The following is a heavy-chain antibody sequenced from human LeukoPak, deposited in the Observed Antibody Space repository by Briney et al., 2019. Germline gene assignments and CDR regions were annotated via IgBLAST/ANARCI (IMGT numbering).Heavy chain of an antibody. Sequence: PSETLSLTCAVYGGSFSGYYWSWIRQPPGEGLEWIGEINHSGSTNYNPSLKSRVTISVDTSKNQFSLKLSSVTAADTAVYYCARLAVAGRDYDYWGQGTLVTVSS. CDR1: GGSFSGYY. CDR2: INHSGST. D-gene: IGHD6-19*01. V-gene: IGHV4-34*01. CDR3: ARLAVAGRDYDY. J-gene: IGHJ4*02.